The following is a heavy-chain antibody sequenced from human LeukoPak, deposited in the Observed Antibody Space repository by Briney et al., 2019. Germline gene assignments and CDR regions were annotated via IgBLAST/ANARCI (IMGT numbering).Heavy chain of an antibody. J-gene: IGHJ1*01. Sequence: GGSPRLSCAASGCTFSSYAMHWVRQAPGKGLEWVAVLSYDGSNKYYADSVKGRFTISRDNSKNTLYLQMNSLRAEDTAVYYCAIDGNVVVTAILWLATDWGQGTLVSVSS. CDR3: AIDGNVVVTAILWLATD. CDR1: GCTFSSYA. CDR2: LSYDGSNK. D-gene: IGHD2-21*02. V-gene: IGHV3-30-3*01.